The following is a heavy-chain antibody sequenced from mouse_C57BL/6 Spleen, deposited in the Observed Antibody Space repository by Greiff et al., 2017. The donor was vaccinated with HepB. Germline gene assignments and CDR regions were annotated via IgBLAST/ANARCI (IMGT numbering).Heavy chain of an antibody. J-gene: IGHJ2*01. Sequence: VQLQQPGAELVMPGASVKLSCKASGYTFTSYWMHWVKQRPGQGLEWIGEIDPSDSYTNYNQKFKGKSTWTVDKSSSTAYMQLSSLTSEDSAVYYCARRAYYTVDYWGQGTTLTVSS. CDR3: ARRAYYTVDY. D-gene: IGHD2-12*01. CDR2: IDPSDSYT. V-gene: IGHV1-69*01. CDR1: GYTFTSYW.